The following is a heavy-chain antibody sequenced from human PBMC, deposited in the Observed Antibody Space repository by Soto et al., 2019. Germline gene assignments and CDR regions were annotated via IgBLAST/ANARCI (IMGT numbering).Heavy chain of an antibody. J-gene: IGHJ6*03. Sequence: GGSLRLSCAASGFTFSSYGMHWVRQAPGKGLEWVAVISYDGSNKYYADSVKGRFTISRDKSKNTLYLQMSSLRTEDTTVYYWAKFGLLLFLECLYYNYYYMDVGGKGTTAPVSS. V-gene: IGHV3-30*18. CDR2: ISYDGSNK. D-gene: IGHD3-3*01. CDR3: AKFGLLLFLECLYYNYYYMDV. CDR1: GFTFSSYG.